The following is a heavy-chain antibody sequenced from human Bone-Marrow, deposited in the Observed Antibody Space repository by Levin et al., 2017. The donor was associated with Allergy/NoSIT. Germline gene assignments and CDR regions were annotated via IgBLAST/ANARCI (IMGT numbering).Heavy chain of an antibody. CDR2: IYHSGST. CDR1: GYSISSGYY. V-gene: IGHV4-38-2*02. CDR3: AREGRNYYGSVDYFDY. J-gene: IGHJ4*02. D-gene: IGHD3-10*01. Sequence: SQTLSLTCAVSGYSISSGYYWGWIRQPPGKGLEWIGSIYHSGSTYYNPSLKSRVTISVDTSKNQFSLKLSSVTAADTAVYYCAREGRNYYGSVDYFDYWGQGTLVTVSS.